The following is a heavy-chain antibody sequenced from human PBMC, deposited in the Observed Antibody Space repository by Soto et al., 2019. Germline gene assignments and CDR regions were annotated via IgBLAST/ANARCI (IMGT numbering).Heavy chain of an antibody. CDR1: GFSFSSYS. V-gene: IGHV3-21*01. CDR3: AGDPLGSSGNEYFQH. D-gene: IGHD1-26*01. J-gene: IGHJ1*01. CDR2: ISSSST. Sequence: GGSLILSFAASGFSFSSYSMNWVRQAPGKGLEWVSSISSSSTYADSVKGRFTISRDNAKNSLYLQMNSLRVEDTAVYYCAGDPLGSSGNEYFQHWGQGTRVTVSS.